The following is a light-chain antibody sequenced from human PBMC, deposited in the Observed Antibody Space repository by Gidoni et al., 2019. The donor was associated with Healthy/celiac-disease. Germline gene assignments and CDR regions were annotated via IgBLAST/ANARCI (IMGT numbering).Light chain of an antibody. Sequence: IQMTQSPSSLSASVGDRVTITCRASQSISSYLNWYQQKPGKAPKLLIYAASSLQSWVPSRFSGSGSGTDFTLTIISLQPEDFATYYCQQSYSTPLTFGGGTKVEIK. V-gene: IGKV1-39*01. CDR2: AAS. CDR1: QSISSY. J-gene: IGKJ4*01. CDR3: QQSYSTPLT.